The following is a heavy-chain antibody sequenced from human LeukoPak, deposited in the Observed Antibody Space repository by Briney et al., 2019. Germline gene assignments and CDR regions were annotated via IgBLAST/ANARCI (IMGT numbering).Heavy chain of an antibody. D-gene: IGHD5-24*01. V-gene: IGHV3-7*01. J-gene: IGHJ3*02. CDR3: ARDQRNGYNYGAFDI. CDR2: KQDGSEK. Sequence: KQDGSEKYYVDSVKGRFTISRDNAKNSLYLQMNSLRAEDTAVYYCARDQRNGYNYGAFDIWGQGTMVTVSS.